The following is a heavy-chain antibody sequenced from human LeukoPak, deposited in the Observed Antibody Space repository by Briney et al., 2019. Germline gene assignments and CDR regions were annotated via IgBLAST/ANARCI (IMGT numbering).Heavy chain of an antibody. J-gene: IGHJ5*02. CDR1: GFTFSSYS. D-gene: IGHD4-17*01. CDR2: ISSSSGTI. V-gene: IGHV3-48*01. CDR3: ARDQRSVNWFDP. Sequence: GGSLRLSCAVSGFTFSSYSMNWVRQAPGKGLEWVSYISSSSGTIYYADSVKGRFTVSRDNAKNSLYLQMNSLRAEDTAVYYCARDQRSVNWFDPWGHGTLVTVSP.